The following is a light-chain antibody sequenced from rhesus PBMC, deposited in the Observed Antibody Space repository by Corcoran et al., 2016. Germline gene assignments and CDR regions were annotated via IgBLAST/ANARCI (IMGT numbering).Light chain of an antibody. CDR3: QQYSSSPWT. CDR1: QSISSW. V-gene: IGKV1-22*01. Sequence: DIQMTQSPSSLSASVGDTVTITCRASQSISSWLAWYQQKPGKAPKLLIYKASTLQSGVPSRFSGSGSGTGFTLPISRLQSEDFATYYCQQYSSSPWTFGQGTKVEIK. CDR2: KAS. J-gene: IGKJ1*01.